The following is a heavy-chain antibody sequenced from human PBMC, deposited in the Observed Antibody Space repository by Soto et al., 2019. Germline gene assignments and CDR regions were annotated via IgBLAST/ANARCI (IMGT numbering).Heavy chain of an antibody. Sequence: QVQLVQSGPEMKKPGASVRVSCKVSGYTLSNNGLSWVRQAPGQRFEWLGWISTDNGRTNYAQKFRGRVSMTTDTSTGTAYMELTNLRSDDTAVYYCVRDGGGLVRYCYHVWVVWGQGTTVTVTS. V-gene: IGHV1-18*04. CDR1: GYTLSNNG. CDR2: ISTDNGRT. D-gene: IGHD3-16*01. J-gene: IGHJ6*02. CDR3: VRDGGGLVRYCYHVWVV.